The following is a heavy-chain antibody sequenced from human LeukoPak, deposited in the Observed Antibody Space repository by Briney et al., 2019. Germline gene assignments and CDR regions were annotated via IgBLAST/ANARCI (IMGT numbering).Heavy chain of an antibody. V-gene: IGHV3-49*03. CDR3: TRLQELPLYGMDV. CDR2: IRSKAYGGTT. Sequence: PGGSLRLSCTASGFTFGDYAMSWFRQAPGKGLEWVGFIRSKAYGGTTEYAASVKGRFTISRDDSKSIAYLQMNSLKTEDTAVYYCTRLQELPLYGMDVWGQGTTVTVSS. J-gene: IGHJ6*02. D-gene: IGHD1-26*01. CDR1: GFTFGDYA.